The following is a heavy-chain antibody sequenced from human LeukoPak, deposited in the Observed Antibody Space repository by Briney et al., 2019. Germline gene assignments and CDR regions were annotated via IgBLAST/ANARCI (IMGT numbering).Heavy chain of an antibody. Sequence: ASVKVSCKASGYTFTNYDINWVRQATGQGLEWMGRINPNSGGTNYAQKFQGRVTMTRDTSISTAYMELSRLRSDDTAVYYCARVSGWYNWFDPWGQGTLVTVSS. V-gene: IGHV1-2*06. CDR1: GYTFTNYD. J-gene: IGHJ5*02. CDR2: INPNSGGT. D-gene: IGHD6-19*01. CDR3: ARVSGWYNWFDP.